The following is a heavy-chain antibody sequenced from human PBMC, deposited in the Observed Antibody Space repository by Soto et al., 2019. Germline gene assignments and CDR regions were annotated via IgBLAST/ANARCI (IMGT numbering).Heavy chain of an antibody. CDR2: FDPEKGKR. Sequence: QVPLVQSGAEVKKPGASVKVSCKVSVYTFTDLSMHWVRQAPGEGLEWMGGFDPEKGKRIYAQNFQGRVTMTEVTPTGTAYMALSSLRSDDRAVYYCAVSILRVWVLPHFDFWVQGTLVSVSS. V-gene: IGHV1-24*01. D-gene: IGHD2-8*01. J-gene: IGHJ1*01. CDR3: AVSILRVWVLPHFDF. CDR1: VYTFTDLS.